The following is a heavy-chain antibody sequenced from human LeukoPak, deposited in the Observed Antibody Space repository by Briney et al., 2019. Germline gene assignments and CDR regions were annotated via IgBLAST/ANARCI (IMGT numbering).Heavy chain of an antibody. CDR3: ARDLPYNYDILTGYFRWFDP. CDR2: INHSGST. D-gene: IGHD3-9*01. J-gene: IGHJ5*02. CDR1: GGSFSGYY. Sequence: SETLSLTCAVYGGSFSGYYWSWIRQPPGKGLEWIGEINHSGSTNYNPSLKSRVTISVDTSKNQFSLKLSSVTAADTAVYYCARDLPYNYDILTGYFRWFDPWGQGALVTVSS. V-gene: IGHV4-34*01.